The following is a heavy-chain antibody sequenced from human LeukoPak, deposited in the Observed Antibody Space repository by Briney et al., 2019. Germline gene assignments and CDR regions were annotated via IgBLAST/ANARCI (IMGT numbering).Heavy chain of an antibody. V-gene: IGHV3-21*01. D-gene: IGHD5-12*01. J-gene: IGHJ4*02. CDR1: GFTFSSYS. CDR3: ARDVQVATIYPLDY. CDR2: ISSSSSYI. Sequence: GGSLRLSCAASGFTFSSYSMNWVRQAPGKGLEWVSSISSSSSYIYYADSVKGRFAISRDNAKNSLYLQMNSLRAEDTAVYFCARDVQVATIYPLDYWGQGTLVTVSS.